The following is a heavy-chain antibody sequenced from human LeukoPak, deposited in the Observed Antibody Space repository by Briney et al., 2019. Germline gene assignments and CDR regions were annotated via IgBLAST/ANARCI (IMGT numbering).Heavy chain of an antibody. CDR1: GFTFSTYW. D-gene: IGHD2-2*01. V-gene: IGHV3-74*01. CDR3: ARAPDKIGYCSGTTCPS. J-gene: IGHJ4*02. Sequence: GGSLRLSCAASGFTFSTYWMHWVRQAPGKGLVWLSCINNDGSSATYADSVKCRFTISRDNAKNTLYLQMNSLRAEDTAVYYCARAPDKIGYCSGTTCPSWGQGTLVTVSS. CDR2: INNDGSSA.